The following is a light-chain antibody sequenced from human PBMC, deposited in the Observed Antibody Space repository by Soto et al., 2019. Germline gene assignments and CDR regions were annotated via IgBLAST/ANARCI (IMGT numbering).Light chain of an antibody. Sequence: EIVLTQSPGTLSLSPGERATLSCGSSQNVGSTILARYQQKPGQAPRLLIYGTSSRPIGIPDRFSGSGSGTDFTLNISRLEPEDFAVYYCQQYDNSRWTFGQGTRVEIK. V-gene: IGKV3-20*01. CDR2: GTS. J-gene: IGKJ1*01. CDR1: QNVGSTI. CDR3: QQYDNSRWT.